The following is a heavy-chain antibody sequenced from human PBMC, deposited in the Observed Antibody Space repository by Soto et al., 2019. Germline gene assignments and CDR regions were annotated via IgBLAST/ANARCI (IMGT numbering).Heavy chain of an antibody. CDR1: GFTFTSSA. J-gene: IGHJ6*03. V-gene: IGHV1-58*02. Sequence: ASVKLSCKASGFTFTSSAMQWVRQARGQRPEWIGWIVVGSGNTNYAQKFQERVTITRDMSTSTAYMELSSLRSEDTAVYYCAAPRPNRYYYYYMDVWGKGTTVTVSS. CDR2: IVVGSGNT. CDR3: AAPRPNRYYYYYMDV.